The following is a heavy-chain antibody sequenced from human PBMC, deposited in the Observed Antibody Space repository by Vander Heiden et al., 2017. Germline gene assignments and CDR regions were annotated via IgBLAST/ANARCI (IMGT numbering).Heavy chain of an antibody. V-gene: IGHV1-2*02. J-gene: IGHJ5*02. CDR2: IDPNSGGT. Sequence: QVQLVQSGAEVKKPGASVKVSCKTSGYLFTDKYIHWVRQAPGQGLEWMGWIDPNSGGTNYAQKFQGRVTMTRDTSISTVYMELSRLRSDDTAVYYCARAYINWLDPWGQGTLVTVSS. CDR3: ARAYINWLDP. CDR1: GYLFTDKY. D-gene: IGHD4-4*01.